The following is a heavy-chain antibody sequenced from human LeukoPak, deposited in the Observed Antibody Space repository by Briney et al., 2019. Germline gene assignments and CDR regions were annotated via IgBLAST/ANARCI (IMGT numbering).Heavy chain of an antibody. CDR3: AKDILRFLEWASEVYDY. J-gene: IGHJ4*02. Sequence: GGSLRLSCAASGFTFSDYYMSWIRQAPGKGLEWVSAISGSGGSTYYADSVKGRFTIFRDNSKNTLYLQMNSLRAEDTAVYYCAKDILRFLEWASEVYDYWGQGTLVTVSS. CDR2: ISGSGGST. V-gene: IGHV3-23*01. D-gene: IGHD3-3*01. CDR1: GFTFSDYY.